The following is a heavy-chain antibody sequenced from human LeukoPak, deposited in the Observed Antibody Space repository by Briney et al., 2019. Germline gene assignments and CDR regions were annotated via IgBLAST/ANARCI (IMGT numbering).Heavy chain of an antibody. CDR1: GFTFSSYW. CDR3: AGDYYDSSGYFDY. Sequence: PGGSLRLSCAASGFTFSSYWMHWVRQAPGKGLVWVSRINSDGSSTSYADSVKGRFTISRDNAKNTLYLQMNSLRAEDTAVYYCAGDYYDSSGYFDYWGQGTLVTVSS. V-gene: IGHV3-74*01. D-gene: IGHD3-22*01. CDR2: INSDGSST. J-gene: IGHJ4*02.